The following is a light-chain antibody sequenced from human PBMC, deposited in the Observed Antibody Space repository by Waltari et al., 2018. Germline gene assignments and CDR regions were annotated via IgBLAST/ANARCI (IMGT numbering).Light chain of an antibody. V-gene: IGLV1-40*01. J-gene: IGLJ1*01. Sequence: QSVLPQPPSVSGAPGQRVTIPCTGSRPNLGAGSDVHRYQQLPGTAPKLLIYGINNRPSGVPDRFSGSKSGTSASLAITGLQAEDEADYYCQSYDSSLSGSYVFGTGTKVTVL. CDR2: GIN. CDR3: QSYDSSLSGSYV. CDR1: RPNLGAGSD.